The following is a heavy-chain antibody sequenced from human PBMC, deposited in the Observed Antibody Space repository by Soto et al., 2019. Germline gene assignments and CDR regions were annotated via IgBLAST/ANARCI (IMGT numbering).Heavy chain of an antibody. CDR1: GYTFTGYY. CDR2: INPNSGGT. CDR3: ARDKLRYFDWLLPDY. Sequence: GASVKVSCKASGYTFTGYYMHWVRQAPGQGLEWMGWINPNSGGTNYAQKFQGWVTITRDTSASTAYMELSSLRSEDTAVYYCARDKLRYFDWLLPDYWGQGTLVTVSS. D-gene: IGHD3-9*01. V-gene: IGHV1-2*04. J-gene: IGHJ4*02.